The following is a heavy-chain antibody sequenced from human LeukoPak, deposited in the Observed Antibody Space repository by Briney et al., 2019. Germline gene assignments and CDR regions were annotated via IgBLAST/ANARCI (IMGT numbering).Heavy chain of an antibody. CDR1: GYTFTRYG. CDR2: ISAYNGNT. CDR3: ARGNWDFDN. V-gene: IGHV1-18*01. Sequence: ASVKVSCKASGYTFTRYGVGWVRQAPGQGLEWMGWISAYNGNTNSAQKFQDRITLTTDSSTSTAYMELRSLRSDYTAVYYCARGNWDFDNWGQGTLVTVSS. J-gene: IGHJ4*02. D-gene: IGHD3-16*01.